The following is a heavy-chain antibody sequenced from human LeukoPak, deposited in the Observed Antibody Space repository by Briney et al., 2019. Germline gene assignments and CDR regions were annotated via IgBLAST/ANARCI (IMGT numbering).Heavy chain of an antibody. D-gene: IGHD2-2*01. V-gene: IGHV4-59*01. CDR1: GGSISSYY. J-gene: IGHJ6*04. Sequence: SETLSLTCTVSGGSISSYYWSRLRQPPGKGLEWIGYIYYSGSTNYNPSLKSRVTISVDTSKNQFSLKLSSVTAADTAVYYCARDSKYCSSTSCYSPGMDVWGKGTTVTVSS. CDR3: ARDSKYCSSTSCYSPGMDV. CDR2: IYYSGST.